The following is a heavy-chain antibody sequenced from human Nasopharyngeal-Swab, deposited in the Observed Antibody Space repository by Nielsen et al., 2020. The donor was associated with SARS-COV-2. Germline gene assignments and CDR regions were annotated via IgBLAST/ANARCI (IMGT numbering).Heavy chain of an antibody. J-gene: IGHJ3*02. CDR2: IDWDDDK. D-gene: IGHD1-7*01. CDR3: ARTLGRNYEERDAFDI. Sequence: SGPTLVKPTQTLTLTCTFSGFSLSTSGMCVSWIRQPPGKALEWLARIDWDDDKYYSTSLKTRLTISKDNSKNQVVLTMTNMDPVDTATYYCARTLGRNYEERDAFDIWGQGTMVTVSS. V-gene: IGHV2-70*11. CDR1: GFSLSTSGMC.